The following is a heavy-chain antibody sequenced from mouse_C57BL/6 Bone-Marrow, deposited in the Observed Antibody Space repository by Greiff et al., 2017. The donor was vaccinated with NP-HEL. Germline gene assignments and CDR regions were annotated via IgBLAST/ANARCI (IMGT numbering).Heavy chain of an antibody. CDR1: GFTFSSYA. CDR2: ISSGGDYI. J-gene: IGHJ3*01. D-gene: IGHD2-3*01. Sequence: EVHLVESGEGLVKPGGSLKLSCAASGFTFSSYAMSWVRQTPEKRLEWVAYISSGGDYIYYADTVKGRFTISRDNARKTLYLQMSSLKSEDTAMYYCTREGWLLRGAYWGQGTLVTVSA. V-gene: IGHV5-9-1*02. CDR3: TREGWLLRGAY.